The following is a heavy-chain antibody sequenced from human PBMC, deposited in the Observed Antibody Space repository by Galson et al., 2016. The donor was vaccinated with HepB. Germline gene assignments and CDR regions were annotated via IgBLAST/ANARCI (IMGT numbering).Heavy chain of an antibody. Sequence: SLRLSCAASGFTFSNYWMHWVRQGPGRGLEWVSRIKSDGSHPNYADSVYGRFTISRDNAKNTLFLQMSSLRAEDTAVYYCARDGLGPSRGMDVWGQGTTVNVSS. CDR2: IKSDGSHP. J-gene: IGHJ6*02. CDR3: ARDGLGPSRGMDV. CDR1: GFTFSNYW. V-gene: IGHV3-74*01. D-gene: IGHD3-16*01.